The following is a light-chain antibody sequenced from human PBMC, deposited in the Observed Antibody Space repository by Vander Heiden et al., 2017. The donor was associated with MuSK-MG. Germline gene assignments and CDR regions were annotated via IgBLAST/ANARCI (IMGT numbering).Light chain of an antibody. V-gene: IGLV2-14*01. CDR2: DVS. CDR1: SSDVGGYNY. CDR3: SSYTSSNYV. Sequence: QSALTQPASVSRSPGQSITISCTGTSSDVGGYNYVSWYQQHPGKAPILMIYDVSNRASGGSNRFSGSKSGNTASLTISGLQAEDEADYYCSSYTSSNYVFGTGTKVTVL. J-gene: IGLJ1*01.